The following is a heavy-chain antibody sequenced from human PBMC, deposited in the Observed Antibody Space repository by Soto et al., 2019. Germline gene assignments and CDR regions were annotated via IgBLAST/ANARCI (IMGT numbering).Heavy chain of an antibody. V-gene: IGHV1-18*01. CDR2: ITYNGDT. J-gene: IGHJ4*02. CDR1: GYTFTNYG. Sequence: QVQLVQSGAEVKKPGASVKVSCKASGYTFTNYGISWVRQAPGQGLEWMGWITYNGDTNYPQKLQGRVTMTRDTSTSTAYMELRSLRSDDTAGYYCARAVVTSYGVFDYWCQGTLVTVSS. CDR3: ARAVVTSYGVFDY. D-gene: IGHD3-22*01.